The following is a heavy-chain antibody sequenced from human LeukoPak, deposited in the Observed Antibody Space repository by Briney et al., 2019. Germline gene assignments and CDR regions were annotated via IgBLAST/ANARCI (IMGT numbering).Heavy chain of an antibody. D-gene: IGHD6-19*01. V-gene: IGHV3-7*01. J-gene: IGHJ4*02. CDR1: GLTFSSYW. CDR2: IKQDGSEK. Sequence: PGGSLRLSCAASGLTFSSYWMSWVRQAPGKGLEWVANIKQDGSEKYYVDSVKGRFTISRDNAKNSLYLQMNSLRAEDTAVYYCARDGSIAVAGITSRSRPFDYWGQGTLVTVSS. CDR3: ARDGSIAVAGITSRSRPFDY.